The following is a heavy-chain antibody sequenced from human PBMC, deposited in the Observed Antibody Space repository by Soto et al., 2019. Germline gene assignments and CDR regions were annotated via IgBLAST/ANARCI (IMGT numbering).Heavy chain of an antibody. J-gene: IGHJ5*02. D-gene: IGHD2-2*01. CDR1: GGSISSSNW. CDR3: ARVRQYCSSTSCYLDP. V-gene: IGHV4-4*02. Sequence: SETLSLTCAVSGGSISSSNWWNWVRQPPGKGLEWIGETFHRGSTNYNPSLKSRVTISVDKSKNQFSLKLNSVTAADTAVYYCARVRQYCSSTSCYLDPWGQGTLVTVSS. CDR2: TFHRGST.